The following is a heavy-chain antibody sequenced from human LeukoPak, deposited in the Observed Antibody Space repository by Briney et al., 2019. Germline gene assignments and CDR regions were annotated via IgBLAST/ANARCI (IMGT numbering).Heavy chain of an antibody. D-gene: IGHD6-13*01. CDR3: ARDRVAAAGTVDY. J-gene: IGHJ4*02. V-gene: IGHV3-21*01. Sequence: ETLSLTCTVSGGSISSSSYYWGWVRQAPGKGLEWVSSISSSSSYIYYADSVKGRFTISRDNAKNSLYLQMNSLRAEDTAVYYCARDRVAAAGTVDYWGQGTLVTVSS. CDR1: GGSISSSSYY. CDR2: ISSSSSYI.